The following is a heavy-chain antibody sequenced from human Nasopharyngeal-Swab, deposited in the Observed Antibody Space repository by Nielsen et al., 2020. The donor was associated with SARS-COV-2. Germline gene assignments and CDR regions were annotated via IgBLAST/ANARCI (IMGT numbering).Heavy chain of an antibody. Sequence: GSLRLSCAVYGGSFSGYYWSWIRQPPGKGLEWIGEMKPSGRTNYNPSLKSRVAISIDTSKNQFFLNLRSVTAADTAVFYCAGHPADFDYWGQGTLVTVSS. J-gene: IGHJ4*02. CDR3: AGHPADFDY. CDR1: GGSFSGYY. V-gene: IGHV4-34*01. CDR2: MKPSGRT.